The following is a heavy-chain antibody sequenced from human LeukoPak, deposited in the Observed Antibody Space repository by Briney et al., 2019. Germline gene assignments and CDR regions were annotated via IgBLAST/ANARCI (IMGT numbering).Heavy chain of an antibody. CDR2: IYYSGST. Sequence: PSETLSLTCTVSGGSISSYYWSWIRQPPGKGLEWIGYIYYSGSTNYNPSLKSRVTISVDTSKNQFSLKLSSVTAADTAVYYCXXXXXXXXXGMATVYFDYWGQGTLVTVSS. CDR1: GGSISSYY. CDR3: XXXXXXXXXGMATVYFDY. J-gene: IGHJ4*02. D-gene: IGHD5-24*01. V-gene: IGHV4-59*01.